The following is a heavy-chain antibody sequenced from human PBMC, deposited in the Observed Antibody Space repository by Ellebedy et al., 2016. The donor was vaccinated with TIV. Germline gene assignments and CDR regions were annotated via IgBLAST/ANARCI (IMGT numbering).Heavy chain of an antibody. CDR3: ARLAVAGIRLHDAFDI. D-gene: IGHD6-19*01. J-gene: IGHJ3*02. CDR1: GGTFSSYA. Sequence: SVKVSCXASGGTFSSYAISWVRQAPGQGLEWMGGIIPIFGTANYAQKFQGRVTITADKSTSTAYMELSSLRSEDTAVYYCARLAVAGIRLHDAFDIWGQGTMVTVSS. V-gene: IGHV1-69*06. CDR2: IIPIFGTA.